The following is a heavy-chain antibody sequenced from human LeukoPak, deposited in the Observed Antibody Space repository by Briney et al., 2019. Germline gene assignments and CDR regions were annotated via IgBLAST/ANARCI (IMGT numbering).Heavy chain of an antibody. CDR1: GGSISSGSYY. D-gene: IGHD3-3*01. Sequence: SETLSLTCTVSGGSISSGSYYWSWIRQPAGKGLEWIGRIYTSGSTNYNPSLKSRVTISVDTSKNQFSLKLSSVTAADTAVYYCAGVLDFWSGYGGFDYWGQGTLVTVSS. CDR2: IYTSGST. V-gene: IGHV4-61*02. CDR3: AGVLDFWSGYGGFDY. J-gene: IGHJ4*02.